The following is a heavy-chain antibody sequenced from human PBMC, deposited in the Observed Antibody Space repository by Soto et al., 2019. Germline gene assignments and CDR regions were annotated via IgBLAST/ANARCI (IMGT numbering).Heavy chain of an antibody. CDR2: IRSKAYGGTT. V-gene: IGHV3-49*04. J-gene: IGHJ3*02. CDR3: TRAGMVLAFDI. Sequence: GGSLRLSCTASGFTFGDYAMSWVRQAPGKGLEWVGFIRSKAYGGTTEYAASVKGRFTISRDDSKSIAYLQMNSLKTEDTAVYYCTRAGMVLAFDIWGQGTMVTVSS. D-gene: IGHD3-10*01. CDR1: GFTFGDYA.